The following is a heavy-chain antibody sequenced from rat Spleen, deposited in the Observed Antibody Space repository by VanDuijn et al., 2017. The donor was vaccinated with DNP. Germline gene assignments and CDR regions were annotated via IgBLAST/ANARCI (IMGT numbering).Heavy chain of an antibody. CDR1: AFTFNNYW. CDR3: ARHVLPLRVWDY. CDR2: ITTSGGRS. D-gene: IGHD1-4*01. V-gene: IGHV5-31*01. J-gene: IGHJ2*01. Sequence: EVHLVESGGDLVQPGRSLKISCVASAFTFNNYWMTWFRQVPGKGLEWVASITTSGGRSYYPDSVKGRFTISRDNAKSTLYLQMNSLRSEDMATYYCARHVLPLRVWDYWGQGVMVTVSS.